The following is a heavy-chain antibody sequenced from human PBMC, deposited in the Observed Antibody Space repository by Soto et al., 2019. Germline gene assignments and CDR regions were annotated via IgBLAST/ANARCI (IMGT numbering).Heavy chain of an antibody. J-gene: IGHJ6*02. CDR3: ARGDDSVWADYYYYGMDV. CDR2: INAGNGNT. V-gene: IGHV1-3*01. CDR1: GYTFTSYA. Sequence: QVQLVQSGAEVKKPGASVKVSCKASGYTFTSYAMHWVRQAPGQRLEWMGWINAGNGNTKYSQKFQGRVTITRDTSASTAYMELSSLRSEDTAVYYCARGDDSVWADYYYYGMDVWGQGTTVTVSS. D-gene: IGHD4-4*01.